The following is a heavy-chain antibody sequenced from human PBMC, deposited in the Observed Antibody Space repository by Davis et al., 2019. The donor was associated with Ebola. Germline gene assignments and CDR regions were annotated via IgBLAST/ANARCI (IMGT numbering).Heavy chain of an antibody. CDR2: IYYSGST. CDR1: GGSISSYY. D-gene: IGHD3-16*01. Sequence: MPSETLSLTCTVSGGSISSYYWSWIRQPPGKGLEWIGYIYYSGSTNYNPSLKSRVTISVDTSKNQFSLKLSSVTAADTAVYYCATGEARDLYYHGMDVWGQGTTVTVSS. J-gene: IGHJ6*02. CDR3: ATGEARDLYYHGMDV. V-gene: IGHV4-59*08.